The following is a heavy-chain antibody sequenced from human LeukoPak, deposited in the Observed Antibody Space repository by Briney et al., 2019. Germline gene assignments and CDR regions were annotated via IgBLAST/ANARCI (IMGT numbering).Heavy chain of an antibody. CDR1: GFTFRDYA. D-gene: IGHD6-6*01. Sequence: GGSLRLSCAATGFTFRDYAMSWVRQAPGKGLEWVSGIGKDGGTFYTDSVKGRFTTSRDNSKNTLYLHMSSLGAADTAIYYCAKEIGEIGRPAVDSWGQGTLVTVSS. CDR2: IGKDGGT. J-gene: IGHJ4*02. V-gene: IGHV3-23*01. CDR3: AKEIGEIGRPAVDS.